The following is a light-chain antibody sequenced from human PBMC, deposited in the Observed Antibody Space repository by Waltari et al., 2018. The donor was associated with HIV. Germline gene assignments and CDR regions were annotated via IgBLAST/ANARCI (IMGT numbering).Light chain of an antibody. CDR2: GAS. J-gene: IGKJ1*01. Sequence: ELVLPQSPGTLSLSPGERATLPCGPSQSVSSRHLAWYQQKPGQAPKLLIYGASSRATGIPDRFSGSGSGTDFSLTISRVEAEDFAVYYCQQYGSSRWTFGQGTKVEI. CDR1: QSVSSRH. CDR3: QQYGSSRWT. V-gene: IGKV3-20*01.